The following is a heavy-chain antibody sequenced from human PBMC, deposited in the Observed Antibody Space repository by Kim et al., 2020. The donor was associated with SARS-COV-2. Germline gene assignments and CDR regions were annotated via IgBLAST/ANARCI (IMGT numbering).Heavy chain of an antibody. J-gene: IGHJ6*02. Sequence: TAYGASVKGRFTISGDDSKNTAYLQMNRLKTEDTAVYYCMAGGDYYYGMDVWGQGTTVTVSS. CDR2: T. CDR3: MAGGDYYYGMDV. V-gene: IGHV3-73*01.